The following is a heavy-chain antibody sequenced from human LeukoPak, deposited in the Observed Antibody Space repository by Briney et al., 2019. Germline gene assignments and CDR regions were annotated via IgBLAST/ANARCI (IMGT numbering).Heavy chain of an antibody. D-gene: IGHD3-10*01. CDR1: GFTFSGFW. J-gene: IGHJ4*02. Sequence: PGGSLRLSCAVSGFTFSGFWMSWSRQAPGKGLEWVASINSDGSEGYYADVVKGRFTISRDNAKNSLYLQINSLRAEDTAVYYCARMTGPRLGGPLDYWGQGTLVTVSS. CDR2: INSDGSEG. V-gene: IGHV3-7*01. CDR3: ARMTGPRLGGPLDY.